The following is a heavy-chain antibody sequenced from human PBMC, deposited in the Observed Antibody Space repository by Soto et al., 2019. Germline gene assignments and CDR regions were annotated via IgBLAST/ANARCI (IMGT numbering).Heavy chain of an antibody. CDR2: ITRNSDI. J-gene: IGHJ6*02. CDR1: GFTFSSYS. D-gene: IGHD2-21*02. CDR3: AREETAWPLAYGLDV. V-gene: IGHV3-21*01. Sequence: KARGSLRLSCAASGFTFSSYSMHWVRQAPGKGLEWVSAITRNSDIYYADSVKGRFTISRDNAQNSVSLQMDSLRAEDTAVYYCAREETAWPLAYGLDVWGQGTTVTVSS.